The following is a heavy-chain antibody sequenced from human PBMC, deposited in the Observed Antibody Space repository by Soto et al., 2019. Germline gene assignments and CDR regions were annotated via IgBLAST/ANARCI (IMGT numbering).Heavy chain of an antibody. J-gene: IGHJ4*02. V-gene: IGHV1-3*01. Sequence: ASVKVSCKGSGYAFTSYILHWVCHAPGQRLEWMGWINPGNGNTRYSQNFQGRVTITRDTSASTVFMELSSLRSEDTALYYCETEGHYSSLSCLDYWRQGTLVTVSS. CDR2: INPGNGNT. CDR1: GYAFTSYI. D-gene: IGHD2-2*01. CDR3: ETEGHYSSLSCLDY.